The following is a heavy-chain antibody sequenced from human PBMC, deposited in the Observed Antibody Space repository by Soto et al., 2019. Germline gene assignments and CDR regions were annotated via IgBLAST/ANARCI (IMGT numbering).Heavy chain of an antibody. CDR1: VFTFTNAW. D-gene: IGHD1-7*01. Sequence: PGGPLRLSCAASVFTFTNAWMNCVRQAPGQGLEWVGRIRSNSDGGTTDYAAPVKGRFSISRDDSKNTLYLQMNSLKTEDTAVYYCSTTKAGTNTFGIWGQGTMATVSS. CDR2: IRSNSDGGTT. J-gene: IGHJ3*02. CDR3: STTKAGTNTFGI. V-gene: IGHV3-15*07.